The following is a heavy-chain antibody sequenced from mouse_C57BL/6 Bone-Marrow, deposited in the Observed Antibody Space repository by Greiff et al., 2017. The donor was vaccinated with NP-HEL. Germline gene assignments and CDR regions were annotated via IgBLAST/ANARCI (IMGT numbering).Heavy chain of an antibody. V-gene: IGHV1-64*01. CDR1: GYTFTSYW. Sequence: QVQLKQPGAELVKPGASVKLSCKASGYTFTSYWMHWVKQRPGQGLEWIGMIHPNSGSTNYNEKFKSKATLTVDKSSSTAYMQLSSLTSEDSAVYYCANYDLRGYFDVWGTGTTVTVSS. D-gene: IGHD2-4*01. J-gene: IGHJ1*03. CDR2: IHPNSGST. CDR3: ANYDLRGYFDV.